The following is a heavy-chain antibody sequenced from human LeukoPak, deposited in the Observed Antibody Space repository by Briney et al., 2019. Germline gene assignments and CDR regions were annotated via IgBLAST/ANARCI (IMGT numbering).Heavy chain of an antibody. J-gene: IGHJ4*02. Sequence: SETLSLTCTVSGYSISSGYYWGWIRQPPGKGLEWIGSIYHSGSTYYNPSLKSRVTISVGTSKNQFSLKLSSVTAADTAVYYCARFSSGYRETYDSSAYYFDYWGQGTLVTVSS. CDR3: ARFSSGYRETYDSSAYYFDY. CDR2: IYHSGST. CDR1: GYSISSGYY. D-gene: IGHD3-22*01. V-gene: IGHV4-38-2*02.